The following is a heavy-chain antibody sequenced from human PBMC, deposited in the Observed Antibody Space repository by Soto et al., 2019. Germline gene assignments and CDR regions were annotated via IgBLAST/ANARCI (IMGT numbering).Heavy chain of an antibody. CDR3: AKVVFPGRSYGLNFDY. CDR1: GFTFSSYA. D-gene: IGHD5-18*01. V-gene: IGHV3-23*01. J-gene: IGHJ4*02. CDR2: ISGSGGST. Sequence: GGSLRLSCAASGFTFSSYAMSWVRQAPGKGLEWVSAISGSGGSTYYADSVKGRFTISRDNSKNTLYLQMNSLRAEDTAVYYCAKVVFPGRSYGLNFDYWGQGTLVTVSS.